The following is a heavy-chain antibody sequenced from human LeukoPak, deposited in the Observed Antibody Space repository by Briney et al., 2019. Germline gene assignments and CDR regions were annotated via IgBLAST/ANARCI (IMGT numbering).Heavy chain of an antibody. CDR2: IHYSGST. CDR3: ARQTTVVTNFDY. Sequence: SEALSLTCTVSGGSISSYYWSWIRQPPGKGLEWIGYIHYSGSTNYNPSLKSRVTISVDTSKNQFSLKLSSVTAADTAVYYCARQTTVVTNFDYWGQGTLVTVSS. D-gene: IGHD4-23*01. V-gene: IGHV4-59*01. J-gene: IGHJ4*02. CDR1: GGSISSYY.